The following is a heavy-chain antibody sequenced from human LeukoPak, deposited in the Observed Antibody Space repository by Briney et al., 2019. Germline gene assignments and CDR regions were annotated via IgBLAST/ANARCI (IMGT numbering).Heavy chain of an antibody. CDR3: ARRVRYYDILSPYGMDV. CDR2: INHSGST. V-gene: IGHV4-34*01. Sequence: PSETLSLTCAVYGGSFSGYYWSWIRQPPGKGLEWIGEINHSGSTNYNPSLKSRVTISVDTSKNQFSLKLSSVTAADTAVYYCARRVRYYDILSPYGMDVWGQGTTVTVSS. CDR1: GGSFSGYY. D-gene: IGHD3-9*01. J-gene: IGHJ6*02.